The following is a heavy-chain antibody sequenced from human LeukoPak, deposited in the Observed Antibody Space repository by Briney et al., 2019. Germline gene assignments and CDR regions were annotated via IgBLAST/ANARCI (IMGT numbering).Heavy chain of an antibody. Sequence: GGSLRLSCAASGFTFSTYSMNWVRQAPGKGLEWVSSISGSGSYVFYADSVKGRFTISRDNSKNTLYLQMNSLRAEDTAVYYCAKLVGYSSGWRYYFDYWGQGTLVTVSS. CDR1: GFTFSTYS. D-gene: IGHD6-19*01. CDR3: AKLVGYSSGWRYYFDY. CDR2: ISGSGSYV. V-gene: IGHV3-21*04. J-gene: IGHJ4*02.